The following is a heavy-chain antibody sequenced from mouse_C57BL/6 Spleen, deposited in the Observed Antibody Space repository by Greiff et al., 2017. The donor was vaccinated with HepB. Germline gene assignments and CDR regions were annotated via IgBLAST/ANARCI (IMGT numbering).Heavy chain of an antibody. CDR2: IRSKSNNYAT. V-gene: IGHV10-1*01. CDR3: VRHSDYSNLYAMDY. D-gene: IGHD2-5*01. J-gene: IGHJ4*01. CDR1: GFSFNTYA. Sequence: GGGLVQPKGSLKLSCAASGFSFNTYAMNWVRQAPGKGLEWVARIRSKSNNYATYYADSVKDRFTISRDDSESMLYLQMNNLKTEDTAMYYCVRHSDYSNLYAMDYWGQGTSVTVSS.